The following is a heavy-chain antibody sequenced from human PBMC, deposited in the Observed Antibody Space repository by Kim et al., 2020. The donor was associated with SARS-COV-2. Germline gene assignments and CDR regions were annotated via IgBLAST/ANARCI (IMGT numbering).Heavy chain of an antibody. J-gene: IGHJ3*02. Sequence: GGSLRLSCAASGFTFSDYAMYWVRQASGKGLEWVGRIRSKANSYATAYDVSVKGRFIISRYDSKNTAYLQMNSLKTEDTAIYYCTRVPHYSNGRWDAFDIWGQGTRVTVSS. CDR1: GFTFSDYA. CDR2: IRSKANSYAT. CDR3: TRVPHYSNGRWDAFDI. V-gene: IGHV3-73*01. D-gene: IGHD4-4*01.